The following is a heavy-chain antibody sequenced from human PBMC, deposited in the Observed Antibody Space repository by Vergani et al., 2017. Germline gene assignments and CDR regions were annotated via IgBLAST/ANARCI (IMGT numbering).Heavy chain of an antibody. CDR3: ARSLWFGELVSFDP. V-gene: IGHV4-39*01. D-gene: IGHD3-10*01. Sequence: QLQLQESVPGLVKPSETLSLTCTVSGGSISSSSYYWGWIRQPPGKGLEWIGRMYYSGRTYYNPSLKSRVTISVDTSKNQFSLKLSSVTAADTAVYYCARSLWFGELVSFDPWGQGTLVTVSS. CDR2: MYYSGRT. J-gene: IGHJ5*02. CDR1: GGSISSSSYY.